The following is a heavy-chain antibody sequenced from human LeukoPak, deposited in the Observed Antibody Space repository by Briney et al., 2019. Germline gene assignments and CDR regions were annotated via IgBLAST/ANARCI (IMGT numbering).Heavy chain of an antibody. CDR1: GYTFTSYD. CDR2: MNPNSGNT. V-gene: IGHV1-8*03. Sequence: ASVKVSCKASGYTFTSYDINWVRQATGQGLAWMGWMNPNSGNTGYAQKFQGRVTITRNTSISTAYMELSSLRSEDTAVYYCARGRVGYSNYDPPFYWYFDLWGRGTLVTVSS. J-gene: IGHJ2*01. CDR3: ARGRVGYSNYDPPFYWYFDL. D-gene: IGHD4-11*01.